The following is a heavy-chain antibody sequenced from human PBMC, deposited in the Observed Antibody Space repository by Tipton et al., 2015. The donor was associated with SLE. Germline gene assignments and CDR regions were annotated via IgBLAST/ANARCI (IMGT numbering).Heavy chain of an antibody. V-gene: IGHV4-59*01. CDR2: IYYSGST. CDR3: AATFGPGYLFDY. CDR1: GGSISSYY. J-gene: IGHJ4*02. D-gene: IGHD3-3*01. Sequence: GLVKPSETLSLTCTVSGGSISSYYWSWIRQPAGKGLEWIGYIYYSGSTNYNPSLMSRVTISLDTSKNQFSLKLSSVTAADTAVYYCAATFGPGYLFDYWGQGTLVTVSS.